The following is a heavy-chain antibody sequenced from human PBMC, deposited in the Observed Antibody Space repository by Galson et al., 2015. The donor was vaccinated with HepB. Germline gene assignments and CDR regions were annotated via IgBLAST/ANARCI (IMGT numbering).Heavy chain of an antibody. CDR3: ARDIGNNWFDP. CDR1: GGSISSYY. J-gene: IGHJ5*02. CDR2: IYYSGST. D-gene: IGHD1-14*01. Sequence: SETLSLTCTVSGGSISSYYWSWIRQPPGKGLEWIGYIYYSGSTNYNPSLKSRVTISVDTSKNQFSLKLSSVTAADTAVYYCARDIGNNWFDPWGQGTLDTVSS. V-gene: IGHV4-59*01.